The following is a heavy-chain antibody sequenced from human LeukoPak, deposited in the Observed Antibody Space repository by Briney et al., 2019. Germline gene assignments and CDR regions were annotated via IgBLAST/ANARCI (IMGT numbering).Heavy chain of an antibody. J-gene: IGHJ4*02. D-gene: IGHD6-13*01. V-gene: IGHV4-39*07. CDR3: ARKYGYSSSWYGPRFDY. CDR1: GGSISSASYY. CDR2: INHSGST. Sequence: PSETLSLTCTVSGGSISSASYYWSWIRQPPGKGLEWIGEINHSGSTNYNPSLKSRVTISVDTSKNQFSLKLSSVTAADTAVYYCARKYGYSSSWYGPRFDYWGQGTLVTVSS.